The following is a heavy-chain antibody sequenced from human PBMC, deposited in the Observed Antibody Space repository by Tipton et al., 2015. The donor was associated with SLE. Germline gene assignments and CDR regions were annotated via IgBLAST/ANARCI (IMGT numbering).Heavy chain of an antibody. CDR2: ISYSGST. CDR3: ATLDASGSYPFDY. D-gene: IGHD3-10*01. Sequence: TLSLTCTVSGGSISSGYYFWNWVRQHPGEGLEWIGYISYSGSTYYNPSLKSRVTISVDTSKNQFSLKLSSVTAADTAVYYCATLDASGSYPFDYWGQGTRVTVSS. J-gene: IGHJ4*02. CDR1: GGSISSGYYF. V-gene: IGHV4-30-4*08.